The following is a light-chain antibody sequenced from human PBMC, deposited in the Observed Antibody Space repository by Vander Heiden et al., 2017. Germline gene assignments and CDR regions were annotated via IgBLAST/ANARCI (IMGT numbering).Light chain of an antibody. J-gene: IGLJ2*01. V-gene: IGLV2-8*01. CDR1: TSDVGSYGY. CDR3: SSYAGNNNLV. CDR2: EVN. Sequence: QSALTQPPSASGSPGQSVTISCSGTTSDVGSYGYVSWYQQHAGKAPKLIIYEVNRRPSGAPDRFSGSKSGSTASLTVSGLQAEDEADYCCSSYAGNNNLVFGGGTKLTVL.